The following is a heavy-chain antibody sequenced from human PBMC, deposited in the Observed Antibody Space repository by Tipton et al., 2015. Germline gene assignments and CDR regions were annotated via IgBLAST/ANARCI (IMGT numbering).Heavy chain of an antibody. Sequence: TLSLTCTVSGGSISSSSYYWAWIRQPPGKGLEWIGSLYFSGSTYYNPSLKSRVTISIDRFKNQFSPKLSSVTAADTAVYYCASPSLPHDRGDYYFQSWGQGSLVTVSS. CDR2: LYFSGST. CDR1: GGSISSSSYY. D-gene: IGHD2-21*02. V-gene: IGHV4-39*01. CDR3: ASPSLPHDRGDYYFQS. J-gene: IGHJ4*02.